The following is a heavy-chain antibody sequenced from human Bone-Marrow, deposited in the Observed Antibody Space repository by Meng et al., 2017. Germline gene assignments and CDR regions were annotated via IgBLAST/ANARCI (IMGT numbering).Heavy chain of an antibody. D-gene: IGHD3-22*01. CDR2: INHSGST. Sequence: VQLQQGGAGLLKPSETLSLTCAVYGGSFSGYYWSWIRQPPGKGLEWIGEINHSGSTNYNPSLKSRVTISVDTSKNQFSLKLSSVTAADTAVYYCARVGVVVITPNWFDPWGQGTLVTVSS. V-gene: IGHV4-34*01. CDR3: ARVGVVVITPNWFDP. J-gene: IGHJ5*02. CDR1: GGSFSGYY.